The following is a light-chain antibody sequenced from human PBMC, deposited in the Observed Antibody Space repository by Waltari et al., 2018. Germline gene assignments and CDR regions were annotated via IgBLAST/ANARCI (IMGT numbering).Light chain of an antibody. J-gene: IGLJ2*01. CDR1: SGASGAFDL. V-gene: IGLV2-14*03. CDR3: SSFTTGSTGL. Sequence: SALAQPASVSGSPGPPLTISCTGSSGASGAFDLVPWYQQHPGRAPRLIIRNVSERPSGVPHRFSGSKSGNTASLTISSLRSEDESLYFCSSFTTGSTGLFGGGTKLTVL. CDR2: NVS.